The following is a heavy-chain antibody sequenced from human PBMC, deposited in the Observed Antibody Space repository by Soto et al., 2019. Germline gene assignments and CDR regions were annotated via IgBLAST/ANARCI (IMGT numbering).Heavy chain of an antibody. Sequence: QVQLVQSGAEVKKPGASVKVSCKASGYTFTSSGISWVRPAPGQGLEWMGWISAYNGNTKYAQKLQVRVTMTTDTSTSTAYMELMSLRSTDTAVYYCARDLSIFLFDYWGQGTLVTVSS. D-gene: IGHD3-9*01. CDR3: ARDLSIFLFDY. CDR1: GYTFTSSG. V-gene: IGHV1-18*01. CDR2: ISAYNGNT. J-gene: IGHJ4*02.